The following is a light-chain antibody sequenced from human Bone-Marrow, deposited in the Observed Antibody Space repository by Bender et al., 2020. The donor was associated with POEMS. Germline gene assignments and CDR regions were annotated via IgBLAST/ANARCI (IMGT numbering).Light chain of an antibody. CDR2: ENT. Sequence: QSVVTQPPSVSGAPGQRVTISCTGSSSNIGAGFDVHWYQHLPGTAPKVLIYENTNRPSGVPDRFSGTKSATSASLAINGLRSEDEADYFCAVWDDIVGGVLFGGGTKLTVL. V-gene: IGLV1-40*02. CDR1: SSNIGAGFD. CDR3: AVWDDIVGGVL. J-gene: IGLJ3*02.